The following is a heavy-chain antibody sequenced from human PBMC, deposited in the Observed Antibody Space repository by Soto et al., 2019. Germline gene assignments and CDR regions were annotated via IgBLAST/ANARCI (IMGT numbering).Heavy chain of an antibody. V-gene: IGHV3-23*01. J-gene: IGHJ5*02. Sequence: EVQLTESGGGLVQPGGSLRLSCAASGFTFSSYSMTWVRQAPGKGLEWVSGISDSGGNTWYADSVKGRFTISRDNSKNTVFLKMNSLRAEDAAVYFCSKWSAFGDAWGQGTLVTVSS. CDR3: SKWSAFGDA. CDR1: GFTFSSYS. D-gene: IGHD3-10*01. CDR2: ISDSGGNT.